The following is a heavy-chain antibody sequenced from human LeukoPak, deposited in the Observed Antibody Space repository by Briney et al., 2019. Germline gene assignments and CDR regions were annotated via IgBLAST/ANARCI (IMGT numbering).Heavy chain of an antibody. Sequence: PGGSLRLSCAASGFTFSSYGMHWVRQAPGKGLEWVAFIRYDGGNKYYADSVKGRFTISRDNSKNTLYLQMNSLRAEDTAVYYCVPYCSSTSCYTGPWGQGTLVPVSS. V-gene: IGHV3-30*02. CDR1: GFTFSSYG. D-gene: IGHD2-2*02. CDR3: VPYCSSTSCYTGP. CDR2: IRYDGGNK. J-gene: IGHJ5*02.